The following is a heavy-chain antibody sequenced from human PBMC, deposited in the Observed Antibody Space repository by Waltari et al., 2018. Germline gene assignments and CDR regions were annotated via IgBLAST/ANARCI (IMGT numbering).Heavy chain of an antibody. CDR3: ATSTGGVFDY. V-gene: IGHV3-23*01. D-gene: IGHD1-26*01. CDR1: GFTFRSYA. Sequence: EVQLLESGGGLVQPGGSLRLSCAASGFTFRSYAMSWVRQAPGKGVEWFAAIRCVGGSTYDADSGKGRFTITRDNSKSTLYLQMNSLRAEDTAVYYCATSTGGVFDYWGQGTLVTVSS. CDR2: IRCVGGST. J-gene: IGHJ4*02.